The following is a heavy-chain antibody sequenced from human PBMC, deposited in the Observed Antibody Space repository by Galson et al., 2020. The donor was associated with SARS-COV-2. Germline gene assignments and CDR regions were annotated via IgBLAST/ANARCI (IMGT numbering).Heavy chain of an antibody. CDR2: ISSSSYI. J-gene: IGHJ4*02. CDR3: VKAVGAVQVGY. Sequence: NSGGSLRLSCAASGFTFSSYSMNWVRQAPGKGLEWVSSISSSSYIYYADSVKGRFTISRDNAKNSLYLQMNSLRAEDTAVYYCVKAVGAVQVGYWGQGTLVTVSS. CDR1: GFTFSSYS. D-gene: IGHD2-15*01. V-gene: IGHV3-21*01.